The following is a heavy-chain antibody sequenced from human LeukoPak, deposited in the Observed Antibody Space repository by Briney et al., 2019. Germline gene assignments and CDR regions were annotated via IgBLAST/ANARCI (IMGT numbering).Heavy chain of an antibody. D-gene: IGHD6-19*01. Sequence: ASVKVSCKASGYTFTSYYMHWVRQAPGQGLEWMGIINPSGGSTSYAQKFQGRVTMTRDTSTSTVYMELSSLRSEDTAVYYCASIAVAGTDFDYWGQGTLVTVSS. CDR2: INPSGGST. CDR1: GYTFTSYY. CDR3: ASIAVAGTDFDY. V-gene: IGHV1-46*01. J-gene: IGHJ4*02.